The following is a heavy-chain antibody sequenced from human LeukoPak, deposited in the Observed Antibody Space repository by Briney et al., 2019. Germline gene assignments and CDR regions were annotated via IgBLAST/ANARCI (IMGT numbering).Heavy chain of an antibody. D-gene: IGHD3-3*01. CDR1: GGSISSYY. J-gene: IGHJ6*02. CDR3: ARGITIFGVVIPTYGMDV. V-gene: IGHV4-59*01. Sequence: PSETLSLTCTVSGGSISSYYWSWIRQPPGKGLEWIGYIYYSGSTNYNPSLKSRVTISVDTSKNLLSLKLSSVTAADTAVYYCARGITIFGVVIPTYGMDVWGQGTTVTVSS. CDR2: IYYSGST.